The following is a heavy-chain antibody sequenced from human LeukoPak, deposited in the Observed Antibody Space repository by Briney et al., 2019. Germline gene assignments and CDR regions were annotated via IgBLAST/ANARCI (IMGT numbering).Heavy chain of an antibody. J-gene: IGHJ4*02. CDR2: ISSSSSYI. CDR3: AGVTSPFDY. D-gene: IGHD3-10*01. Sequence: GGALRLSCAASGFTFSSYIMNWVRQAPGRGRECVSSISSSSSYIYYADSVKGRFTISRDNAKNSLYLQMNRLRAEDTAVYYCAGVTSPFDYWGQGTLVTVSS. V-gene: IGHV3-21*01. CDR1: GFTFSSYI.